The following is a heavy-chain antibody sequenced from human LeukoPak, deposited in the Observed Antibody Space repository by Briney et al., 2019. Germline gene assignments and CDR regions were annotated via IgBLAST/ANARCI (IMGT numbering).Heavy chain of an antibody. V-gene: IGHV1-18*01. Sequence: ASVKVSCKASVYTFTNYGISWVRQAPGQGLEWMGWISAYNGHTNYAQKLQGRVTITADKSTSTAYMELSSLRSEDTAVYYCAREGCSGGSCYSDIDYYYGMDVWGQGTTVTVSS. D-gene: IGHD2-15*01. CDR1: VYTFTNYG. CDR3: AREGCSGGSCYSDIDYYYGMDV. J-gene: IGHJ6*02. CDR2: ISAYNGHT.